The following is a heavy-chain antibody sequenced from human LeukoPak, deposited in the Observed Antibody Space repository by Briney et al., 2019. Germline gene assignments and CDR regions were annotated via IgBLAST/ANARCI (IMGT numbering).Heavy chain of an antibody. V-gene: IGHV3-23*01. CDR2: VVATGAST. J-gene: IGHJ4*02. CDR1: GFTFRSYA. Sequence: SGESLRLSCTTSGFTFRSYAMSWVRQAPGKGLEWVSAVVATGASTYYADSVKGRFTISRDNSKDTLYLQMDSLRAEDTAIYYCAKAVEMVRDFDYWGLGTLLTVSS. CDR3: AKAVEMVRDFDY. D-gene: IGHD5-24*01.